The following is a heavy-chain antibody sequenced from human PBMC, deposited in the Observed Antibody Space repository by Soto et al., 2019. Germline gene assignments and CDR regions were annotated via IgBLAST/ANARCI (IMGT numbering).Heavy chain of an antibody. D-gene: IGHD2-21*02. CDR1: GYTFTSYA. J-gene: IGHJ4*02. CDR2: INAGNGNT. Sequence: ASVKVSCKASGYTFTSYAMHWVGQAPGHRLEWMGWINAGNGNTKYSQKFQGRVTITRDTSASTAYMELSSLRSEDTAVYYCARSIVVVTALDYWGQGTLVTVSS. V-gene: IGHV1-3*01. CDR3: ARSIVVVTALDY.